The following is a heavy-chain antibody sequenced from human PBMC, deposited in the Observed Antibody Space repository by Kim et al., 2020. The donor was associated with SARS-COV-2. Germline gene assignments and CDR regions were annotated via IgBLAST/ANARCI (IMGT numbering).Heavy chain of an antibody. V-gene: IGHV3-48*02. CDR3: ARSYCGGDCYSPPFDY. J-gene: IGHJ4*02. D-gene: IGHD2-21*02. Sequence: SVKGRFTISRDNAKNSLYLQMNSLRDEDTAVYYCARSYCGGDCYSPPFDYWGQGTLVTVSS.